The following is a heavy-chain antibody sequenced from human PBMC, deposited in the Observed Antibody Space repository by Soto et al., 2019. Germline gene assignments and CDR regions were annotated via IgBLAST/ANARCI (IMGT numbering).Heavy chain of an antibody. CDR3: ASVYSSSSSYYYGMDV. D-gene: IGHD6-6*01. CDR2: IHSGGST. Sequence: EVQLVETGGGLIQPGGSLRLSCAASGFTVSSNYMSWVRQAPGKGLEWVSVIHSGGSTYYADSVKGRFTISRDNSKNTLYLQMNSLRAEDTAVYYCASVYSSSSSYYYGMDVWGQGTTVTVSS. V-gene: IGHV3-53*02. J-gene: IGHJ6*02. CDR1: GFTVSSNY.